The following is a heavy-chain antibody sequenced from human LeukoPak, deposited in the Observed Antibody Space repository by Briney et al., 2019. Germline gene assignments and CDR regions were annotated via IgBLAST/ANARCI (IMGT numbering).Heavy chain of an antibody. V-gene: IGHV3-30*02. J-gene: IGHJ3*02. CDR2: IRYDGSNK. Sequence: GGSLRLSCAASGFTFSSYGMHWVRQAPGKGLEWVAFIRYDGSNKYYADSVKGRFTISRDNSKNTLYLQMNSLRAEDTAVYYCTTYYDFWSGPWPVRKPRFDIWGQGTMVTVSS. CDR3: TTYYDFWSGPWPVRKPRFDI. D-gene: IGHD3-3*01. CDR1: GFTFSSYG.